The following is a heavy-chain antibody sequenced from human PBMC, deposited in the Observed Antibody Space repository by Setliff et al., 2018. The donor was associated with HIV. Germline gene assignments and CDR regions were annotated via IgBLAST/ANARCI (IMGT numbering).Heavy chain of an antibody. D-gene: IGHD3-10*01. Sequence: PSETLSLTCAVSGYSVSSGYYWGWIRQPPGKGLEWIGSIYHSGSTYYNPSLKSRVTISVDTSKNQISLKLSSVTAADTAVYHCARHGATYFAFGEFNPWGQGTLVTVSS. J-gene: IGHJ5*02. CDR2: IYHSGST. CDR3: ARHGATYFAFGEFNP. CDR1: GYSVSSGYY. V-gene: IGHV4-38-2*01.